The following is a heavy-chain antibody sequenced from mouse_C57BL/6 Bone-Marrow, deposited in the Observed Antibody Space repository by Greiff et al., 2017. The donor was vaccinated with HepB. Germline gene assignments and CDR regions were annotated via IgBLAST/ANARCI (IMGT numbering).Heavy chain of an antibody. CDR2: ISNKANGYTT. D-gene: IGHD1-1*01. J-gene: IGHJ2*01. CDR3: ARQHSSLDY. V-gene: IGHV7-3*01. Sequence: EVKLVESGGGLVQPGGSLSLSCAASGFTFTDYYMSWVRQPPGKALEWLGFISNKANGYTTEYSASVKGRFTISRDNSQSILYLQMNALRAEDSATYYCARQHSSLDYWGQGTTLTVSS. CDR1: GFTFTDYY.